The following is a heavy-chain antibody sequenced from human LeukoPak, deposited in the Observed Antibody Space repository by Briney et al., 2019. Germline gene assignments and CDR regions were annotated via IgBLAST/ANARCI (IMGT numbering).Heavy chain of an antibody. CDR2: INHSGST. CDR3: ARGSPAKPSGGSCYDY. J-gene: IGHJ4*02. D-gene: IGHD2-15*01. V-gene: IGHV4-34*01. Sequence: PSETLSLTCAVYGGSFSGCYWSWIRQPPGKGLEWIGEINHSGSTNYNPSLKSRVTISVDTSKNQFSLKLSSVTAADTAVYYCARGSPAKPSGGSCYDYWGQGTLVTVSS. CDR1: GGSFSGCY.